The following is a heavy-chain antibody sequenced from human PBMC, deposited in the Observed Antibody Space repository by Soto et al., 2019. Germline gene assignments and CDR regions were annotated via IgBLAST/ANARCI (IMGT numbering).Heavy chain of an antibody. D-gene: IGHD1-1*01. J-gene: IGHJ5*02. V-gene: IGHV1-2*04. Sequence: GASVKVSCKASGYTFTGYYMHWARQAPGQGLEWMGWINPNSGGTNYAQKFQGWVTMTRDTSISTAYMELSRLRSDDTAVYYCARDGTGTTVGWFDPWGQGTLVTVSS. CDR3: ARDGTGTTVGWFDP. CDR1: GYTFTGYY. CDR2: INPNSGGT.